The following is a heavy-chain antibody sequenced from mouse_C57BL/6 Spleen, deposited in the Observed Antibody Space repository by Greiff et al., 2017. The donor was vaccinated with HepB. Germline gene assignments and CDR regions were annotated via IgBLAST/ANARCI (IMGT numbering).Heavy chain of an antibody. CDR1: GFTFSDYG. CDR2: ISSGSSTI. Sequence: EVQLVESGGGLVKPGGSLKLSCAASGFTFSDYGMHWVRQAPEKGLEWVAYISSGSSTIYYADTVKGRFTISRDNAKNTLFLQMTSLRSEDTAMYYCARNYYGSSKGGYYFDYWGQGTTLTVSS. J-gene: IGHJ2*01. V-gene: IGHV5-17*01. D-gene: IGHD1-1*01. CDR3: ARNYYGSSKGGYYFDY.